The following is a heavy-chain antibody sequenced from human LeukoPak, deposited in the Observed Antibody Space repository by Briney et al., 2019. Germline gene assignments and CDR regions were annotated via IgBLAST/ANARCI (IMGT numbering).Heavy chain of an antibody. Sequence: PGGSLRLSCAASGFTFSDYYMSWIRQAPGKGLEWVSYISSSGSTIYYADSVKGRFTISRDNAKNSLYLQMNSLRAEDTAVYYCARDTYYYDSSGYYYLSDYYYYYMDVWGKGTTVTISS. CDR2: ISSSGSTI. J-gene: IGHJ6*03. D-gene: IGHD3-22*01. CDR3: ARDTYYYDSSGYYYLSDYYYYYMDV. V-gene: IGHV3-11*01. CDR1: GFTFSDYY.